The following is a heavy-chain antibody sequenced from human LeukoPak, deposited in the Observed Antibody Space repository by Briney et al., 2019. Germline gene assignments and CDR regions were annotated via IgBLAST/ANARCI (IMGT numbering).Heavy chain of an antibody. CDR3: APLEGNWFDP. J-gene: IGHJ5*02. Sequence: GGSLRLSCAVSGFTFDDYAMHWVWQAPGKGLEWVSGISWNSGSIAYADSVKGRFTTSRDNAKNSLYLQMNSLRTEDTALYYCAPLEGNWFDPWGQGTLVTVSS. D-gene: IGHD1-1*01. V-gene: IGHV3-9*01. CDR2: ISWNSGSI. CDR1: GFTFDDYA.